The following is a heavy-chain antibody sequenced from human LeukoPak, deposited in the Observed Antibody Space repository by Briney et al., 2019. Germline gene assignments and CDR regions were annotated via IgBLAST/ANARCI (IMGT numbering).Heavy chain of an antibody. CDR1: GFTFSSYS. J-gene: IGHJ4*02. CDR3: AGLNIVRATYFDS. Sequence: PGGSLRLSCAASGFTFSSYSMNWVRQAPGKGLEWVSSISSSSSYIYYADSVKGRFTISRDNAKNSLYLQMNSLRAEDTAVYYCAGLNIVRATYFDSWGQGTLVTVSS. D-gene: IGHD1-26*01. CDR2: ISSSSSYI. V-gene: IGHV3-21*01.